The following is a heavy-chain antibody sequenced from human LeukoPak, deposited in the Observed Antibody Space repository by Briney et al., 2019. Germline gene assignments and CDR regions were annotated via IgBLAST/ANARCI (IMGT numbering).Heavy chain of an antibody. CDR3: ARDGRDGAFDI. D-gene: IGHD2-15*01. V-gene: IGHV3-30-3*01. CDR1: GFTFSSYA. CDR2: ISYDGSNK. Sequence: PGRSLRLSCAASGFTFSSYAMHWVRQAPGKGLEWVAVISYDGSNKYYADSVKGRFTISRDNSKNTLYLQMNSLRAEDTAVYYCARDGRDGAFDIWGQGTMVTVSS. J-gene: IGHJ3*02.